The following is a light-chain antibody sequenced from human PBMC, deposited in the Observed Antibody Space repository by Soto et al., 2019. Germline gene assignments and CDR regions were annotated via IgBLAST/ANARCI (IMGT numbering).Light chain of an antibody. CDR2: TAS. CDR3: LQDYNYPWT. CDR1: QDISND. Sequence: AIPMTQSPSSLSASVGDRVSITCRASQDISNDLGWYQEKPGKAPKLLISTASTLQSGVPSRFSGSGSGADFTLTINSLQPEDFATYYCLQDYNYPWTFGQGTTVEVK. V-gene: IGKV1-6*01. J-gene: IGKJ1*01.